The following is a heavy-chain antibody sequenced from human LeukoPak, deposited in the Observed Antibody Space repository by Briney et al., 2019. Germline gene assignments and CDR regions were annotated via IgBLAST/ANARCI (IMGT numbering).Heavy chain of an antibody. Sequence: ASVKVSCKASGYTFTSYGISWVRQAPGQGLEWMGRISAYNGNTNYAQKLQGRVTMTTDTSTSTAYMELRSLRSDDTAVYYCARDPTRAECRSGGCYLDYWGQGALVTVSS. J-gene: IGHJ4*02. V-gene: IGHV1-18*01. CDR1: GYTFTSYG. CDR3: ARDPTRAECRSGGCYLDY. CDR2: ISAYNGNT. D-gene: IGHD2-15*01.